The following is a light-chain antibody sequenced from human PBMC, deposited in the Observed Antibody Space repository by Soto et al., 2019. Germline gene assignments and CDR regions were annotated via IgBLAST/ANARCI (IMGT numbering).Light chain of an antibody. CDR2: GAS. V-gene: IGKV3-20*01. Sequence: EIVLTQSPGTLSLSPGERATLSWRASQGVSSSYLAWYQQKPGQPPRLLIYGASSRATGIPDRFSGSGSGTDFTLTITRLEPEDSAVYYCQHYRTSFGGGTKVEIK. CDR1: QGVSSSY. CDR3: QHYRTS. J-gene: IGKJ4*01.